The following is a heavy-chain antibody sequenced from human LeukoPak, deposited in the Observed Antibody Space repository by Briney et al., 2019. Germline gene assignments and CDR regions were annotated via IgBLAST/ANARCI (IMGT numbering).Heavy chain of an antibody. CDR1: GGTFSSYA. Sequence: VKVSCKASGGTFSSYAISWVRQAPGQGLEWMGRIIPILGIADCAQKFQGRVTITADKSTSTAYMELSSLRSADTAVYYCASLYCGSQKYYYYGMDVWAKGPRSPSP. CDR3: ASLYCGSQKYYYYGMDV. J-gene: IGHJ6*02. V-gene: IGHV1-69*04. D-gene: IGHD2-15*01. CDR2: IIPILGIA.